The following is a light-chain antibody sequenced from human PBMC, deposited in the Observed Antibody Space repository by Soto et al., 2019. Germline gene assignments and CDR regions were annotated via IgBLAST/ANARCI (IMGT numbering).Light chain of an antibody. CDR3: QQYHAWPIT. CDR1: QSVSSTY. Sequence: SQSPATLSLSQGERATLSCRASQSVSSTYLAWYQHKPGQAPRLLIYGASSRATGIPARFSGSGSGTEFTLTISSLQSEDCAIYYCQQYHAWPITFGGRTKVDI. V-gene: IGKV3-15*01. J-gene: IGKJ4*01. CDR2: GAS.